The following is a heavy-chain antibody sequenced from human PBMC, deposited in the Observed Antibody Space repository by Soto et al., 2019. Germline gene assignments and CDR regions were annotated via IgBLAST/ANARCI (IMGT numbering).Heavy chain of an antibody. D-gene: IGHD3-3*01. CDR2: IYYSGST. CDR3: ARGPFTIFGVVITKADYYYYGMDV. V-gene: IGHV4-30-4*01. CDR1: GGSISSGDYY. J-gene: IGHJ6*02. Sequence: QVQLQESGPGLVKPSQTLSLTCTVSGGSISSGDYYWSWIRQPPGKGLEWIGYIYYSGSTYYNPSLKSRVTISVDTSKNQFSLKLSSVTAADTAVYYCARGPFTIFGVVITKADYYYYGMDVWGQGTTVTVSS.